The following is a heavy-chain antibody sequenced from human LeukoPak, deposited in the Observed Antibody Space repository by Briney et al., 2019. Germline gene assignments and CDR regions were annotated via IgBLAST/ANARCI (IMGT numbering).Heavy chain of an antibody. CDR2: ISYDGVNE. Sequence: GRSLRLSCAASGFTFSSYAMHWVRQAPGKGLEWVAVISYDGVNEYYADSVKGRFTISRDKSKNTLDLQMNSLRPEDAAVYYCAKDRGYYFGSESYYGFAVDVWGQGTTVTVSS. V-gene: IGHV3-30*18. D-gene: IGHD3-10*01. J-gene: IGHJ6*02. CDR3: AKDRGYYFGSESYYGFAVDV. CDR1: GFTFSSYA.